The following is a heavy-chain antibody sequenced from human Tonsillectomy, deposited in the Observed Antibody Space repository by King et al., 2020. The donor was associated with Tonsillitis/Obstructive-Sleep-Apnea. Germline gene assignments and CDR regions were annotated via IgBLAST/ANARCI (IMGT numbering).Heavy chain of an antibody. CDR2: INHSGST. CDR3: ARGDIVVVPAAMVYYYYMDV. J-gene: IGHJ6*03. CDR1: GGSFSVDY. Sequence: VQLQQWGAGLLKPSETLSLTCAVYGGSFSVDYWSWIRQPPGKGLEWIGEINHSGSTNYNPSLKSRVTISVDTSKNQFSLKLSSVTAANTAVYYCARGDIVVVPAAMVYYYYMDVWGKGTTVTVSS. V-gene: IGHV4-34*01. D-gene: IGHD2-2*01.